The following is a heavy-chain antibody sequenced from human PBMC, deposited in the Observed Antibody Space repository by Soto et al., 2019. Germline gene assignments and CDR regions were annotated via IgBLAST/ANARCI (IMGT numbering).Heavy chain of an antibody. CDR1: GYTFTSYG. CDR2: ISAYNGNT. V-gene: IGHV1-18*04. J-gene: IGHJ5*02. Sequence: QVQLVQSGAEVKKPGASVKVSCKASGYTFTSYGISWVRQAPGQGLEWMGWISAYNGNTNYAQKLQGRVTMTTDTSTSTAYMELRRLRSDDTAVYYCASDRYYDSSGPPGFDPWGQGTLVTVSS. CDR3: ASDRYYDSSGPPGFDP. D-gene: IGHD3-22*01.